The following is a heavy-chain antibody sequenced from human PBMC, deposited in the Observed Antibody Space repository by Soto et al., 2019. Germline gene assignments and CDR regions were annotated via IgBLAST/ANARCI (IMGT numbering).Heavy chain of an antibody. CDR1: GGSFSGYY. D-gene: IGHD6-13*01. CDR2: IKHRGST. J-gene: IGHJ4*02. Sequence: PSETLSLTCAVYGGSFSGYYWSWIRQPPGKGLEWIGEIKHRGSTNYNPSLKSRVTISVDTSKNQFSLKLSSVTAADTAVYYCARLYGSRGPFDYWGQGPLVTVSS. V-gene: IGHV4-34*01. CDR3: ARLYGSRGPFDY.